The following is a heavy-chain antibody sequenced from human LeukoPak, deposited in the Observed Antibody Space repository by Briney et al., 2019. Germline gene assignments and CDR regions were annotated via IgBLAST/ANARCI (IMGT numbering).Heavy chain of an antibody. V-gene: IGHV1-8*01. Sequence: ASVKLSCKASGYTFTSYDINWVRQATGQGLEWMGWMNPNSGNTGYAQKFQGRVTMTRNTSISTAYMELSSLRSEDTAVYYCARGKEMAPITDYWGQGTLVTVSS. D-gene: IGHD5-24*01. J-gene: IGHJ4*02. CDR2: MNPNSGNT. CDR1: GYTFTSYD. CDR3: ARGKEMAPITDY.